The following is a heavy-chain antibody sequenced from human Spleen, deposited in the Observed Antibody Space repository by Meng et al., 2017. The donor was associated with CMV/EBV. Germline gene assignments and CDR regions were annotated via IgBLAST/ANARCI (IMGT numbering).Heavy chain of an antibody. V-gene: IGHV4-34*01. CDR2: INHSGST. Sequence: GSFSGYYWSWIRQHPGKGLEWIGEINHSGSTNYNPSLKSRVTISVDTSKNQFSLKLSSVTAADTAVYYCAGLGYCSGGSCYEKEFDYWGQGTLVTVSS. J-gene: IGHJ4*02. CDR1: GSFSGYY. CDR3: AGLGYCSGGSCYEKEFDY. D-gene: IGHD2-15*01.